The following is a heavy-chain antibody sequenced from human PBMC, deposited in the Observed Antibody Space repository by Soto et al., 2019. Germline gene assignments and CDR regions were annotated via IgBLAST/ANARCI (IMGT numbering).Heavy chain of an antibody. V-gene: IGHV3-33*01. CDR2: IWYDGSNK. CDR3: ARGTTVFDP. CDR1: GFTFSSYG. J-gene: IGHJ5*02. D-gene: IGHD4-17*01. Sequence: QVQLVESGGGVVQPGRSLRLSCAASGFTFSSYGMHWVRQAPGKGLEWVAVIWYDGSNKYYADSVKGRFTISRDNSKNTLYLQMNSLRAEDTAVYYCARGTTVFDPWGQGTLVTASS.